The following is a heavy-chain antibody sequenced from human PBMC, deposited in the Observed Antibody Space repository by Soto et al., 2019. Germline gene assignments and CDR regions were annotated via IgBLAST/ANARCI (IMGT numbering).Heavy chain of an antibody. V-gene: IGHV1-3*01. CDR3: ARDWRVRATYYYGMDV. CDR1: GYTFTSYA. D-gene: IGHD3-10*01. CDR2: INAGNGNT. J-gene: IGHJ6*02. Sequence: QVQLVQSGAEVKKPGASVKVSCKASGYTFTSYAMHWVRQAPGQRLEWMGWINAGNGNTKYSQKFQGRVTITRDTSASTAYMELSSLRSEDTAVYYCARDWRVRATYYYGMDVWGQGTTVTVSS.